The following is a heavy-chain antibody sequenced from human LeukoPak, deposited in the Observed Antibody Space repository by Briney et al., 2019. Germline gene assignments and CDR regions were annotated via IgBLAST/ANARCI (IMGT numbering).Heavy chain of an antibody. CDR2: IVYSGST. J-gene: IGHJ6*02. Sequence: PSETLSLTCTVSGGSISSYYWSWIRQPPGQGLEWIGFIVYSGSTYYNPSLKSRVTISVDTSKNQFSLKLSSVTAADTAVYYCARRERDYYGMDVWGQGTTVTVSS. CDR3: ARRERDYYGMDV. CDR1: GGSISSYY. V-gene: IGHV4-59*08.